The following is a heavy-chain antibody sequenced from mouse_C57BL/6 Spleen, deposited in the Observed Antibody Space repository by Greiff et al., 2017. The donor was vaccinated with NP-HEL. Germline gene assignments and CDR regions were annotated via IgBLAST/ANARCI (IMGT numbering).Heavy chain of an antibody. J-gene: IGHJ3*01. D-gene: IGHD2-4*01. CDR1: GYTFTDYY. CDR2: IYPGSGNT. V-gene: IGHV1-76*01. CDR3: ARSPYDYRFAY. Sequence: VQLQQSGAELVRPGASVKLSCKASGYTFTDYYINWVKQRPGQGLEWIARIYPGSGNTYYNEKFKGKATLTAEKSSNTAYMQLSSLTSEDSAVYFCARSPYDYRFAYWGQGTLVTVSA.